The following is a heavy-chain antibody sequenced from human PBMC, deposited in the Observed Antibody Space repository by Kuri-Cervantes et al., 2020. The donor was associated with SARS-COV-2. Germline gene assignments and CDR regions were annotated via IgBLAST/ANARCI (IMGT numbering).Heavy chain of an antibody. J-gene: IGHJ6*03. CDR2: FNHSGDT. V-gene: IGHV4-34*01. Sequence: GPLRLSFDLYYGTLTGYQWSWIRQPPGKGLEWFGGFNHSGDTYYNPSLEGGVTISRDTSENKFSLRLSSVNAADTAVYYCARGINGYFFFYYLDVWGKGTTVNGAS. D-gene: IGHD3-22*01. CDR1: YGTLTGYQ. CDR3: ARGINGYFFFYYLDV.